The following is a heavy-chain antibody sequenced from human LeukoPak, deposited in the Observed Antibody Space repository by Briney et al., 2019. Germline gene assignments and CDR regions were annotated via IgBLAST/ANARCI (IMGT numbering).Heavy chain of an antibody. D-gene: IGHD4-23*01. CDR2: IYSGGST. CDR1: GFTVSSNY. CDR3: ARASPTVVTKGLDE. J-gene: IGHJ4*02. Sequence: PGGSLRLSCAASGFTVSSNYMSWVRQAPGKGLEWVSVIYSGGSTYYVDSVKGRFTISRDNSKNTLYLQMNSLRAEDTAVYYCARASPTVVTKGLDEWGPGTLVTVSS. V-gene: IGHV3-53*01.